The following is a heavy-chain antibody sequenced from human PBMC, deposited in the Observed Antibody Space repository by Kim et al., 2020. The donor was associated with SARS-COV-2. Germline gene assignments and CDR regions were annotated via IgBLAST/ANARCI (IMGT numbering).Heavy chain of an antibody. CDR3: ARARAYCGSASCFSVLFDP. Sequence: SETLSLTCTVSGGSISRGDYYWGWIRQTPGQGLEWIAIIYYSGTTYFNPSLKSRVTMSIDTSKNQFSLKLTSVSAADTAIYYCARARAYCGSASCFSVLFDPWGQGTLITVSP. D-gene: IGHD2-2*01. V-gene: IGHV4-39*07. CDR1: GGSISRGDYY. CDR2: IYYSGTT. J-gene: IGHJ5*02.